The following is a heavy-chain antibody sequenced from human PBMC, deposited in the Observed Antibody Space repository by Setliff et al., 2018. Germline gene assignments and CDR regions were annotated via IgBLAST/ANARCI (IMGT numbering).Heavy chain of an antibody. V-gene: IGHV3-64*02. CDR2: ISSNGDRT. Sequence: TFGTTSMHWVRQAPGKGLEYVSAISSNGDRTYYGDSVKGRFTISRDNSKNILFLQMNSLRAEDTAVYYCAKGRGSAWFRILDYWGQGTLVTVSS. J-gene: IGHJ4*02. D-gene: IGHD6-13*01. CDR1: TFGTTS. CDR3: AKGRGSAWFRILDY.